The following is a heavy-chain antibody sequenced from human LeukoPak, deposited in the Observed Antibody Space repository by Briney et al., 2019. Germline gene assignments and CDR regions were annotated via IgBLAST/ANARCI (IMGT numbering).Heavy chain of an antibody. V-gene: IGHV3-7*01. Sequence: GGSLRLSCAASGFTFSSYWMSWVRQAPGKGLEWVANIKQDGSEKYYVDSVKGRFTISRDNAKNSLYLQMNSLRAEDTAVYYCARDEGVFSVAGRIWFDPWGQGTLVTVSS. CDR3: ARDEGVFSVAGRIWFDP. CDR2: IKQDGSEK. D-gene: IGHD6-19*01. CDR1: GFTFSSYW. J-gene: IGHJ5*02.